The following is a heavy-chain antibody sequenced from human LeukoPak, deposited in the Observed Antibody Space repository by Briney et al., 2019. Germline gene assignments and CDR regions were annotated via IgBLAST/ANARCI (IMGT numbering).Heavy chain of an antibody. CDR2: IYNSGSS. J-gene: IGHJ4*02. V-gene: IGHV4-31*03. CDR3: ARTITIYGVPCYFDY. Sequence: PSETLSLTCTVSGGSISSGGFYWTWLRQHPGKGLEWIGYIYNSGSSYYNPSLKSRVTMSVDTSKNQFSLKLRSVTAADTAVYYCARTITIYGVPCYFDYWGQGTLVTVSS. D-gene: IGHD3-3*01. CDR1: GGSISSGGFY.